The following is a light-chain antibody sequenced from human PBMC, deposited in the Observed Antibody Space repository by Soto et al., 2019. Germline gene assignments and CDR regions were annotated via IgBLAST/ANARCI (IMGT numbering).Light chain of an antibody. CDR3: QQRSDWPPSLT. CDR1: QSVSSS. J-gene: IGKJ4*01. CDR2: ATS. Sequence: EIVLTQSPATLSLSPGERATLSCRASQSVSSSLAWYQNKPGQAPRLLIYATSHRATDIPTRFSGSGSETDFTLTISSLEPEDFAVYYCQQRSDWPPSLTFGGGTKVEIK. V-gene: IGKV3-11*01.